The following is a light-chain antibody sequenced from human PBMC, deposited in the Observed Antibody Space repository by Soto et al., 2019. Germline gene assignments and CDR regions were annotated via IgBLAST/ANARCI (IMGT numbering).Light chain of an antibody. J-gene: IGLJ1*01. V-gene: IGLV1-40*01. CDR2: SNT. Sequence: QSVLTQPPSVSGAPGQTVTISCTGSSSNIGAGFDVHWYQQVPGTAPKLVLDSNTARPSGVSDRFSGSRSGSSGSLAITGLQPEDEADYYCQSYDSGVTGSVFGTGTKLTVL. CDR3: QSYDSGVTGSV. CDR1: SSNIGAGFD.